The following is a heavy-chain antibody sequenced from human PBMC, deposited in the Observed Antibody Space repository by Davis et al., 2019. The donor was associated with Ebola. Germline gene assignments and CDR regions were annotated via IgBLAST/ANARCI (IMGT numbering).Heavy chain of an antibody. V-gene: IGHV1-69*13. Sequence: SVTVSCQTSGGSFSSHPISWVRQAPRQGLEWMGGIIPIFDTPHYAQKFQCRITITADASTSTAYLELRRLRSEDTATYFCARDFDGCIFYFDYWGPGTPVSVSS. D-gene: IGHD3-9*01. CDR2: IIPIFDTP. J-gene: IGHJ4*02. CDR3: ARDFDGCIFYFDY. CDR1: GGSFSSHP.